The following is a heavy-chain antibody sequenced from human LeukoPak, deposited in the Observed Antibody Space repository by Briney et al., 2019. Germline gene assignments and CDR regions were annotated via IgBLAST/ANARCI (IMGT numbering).Heavy chain of an antibody. Sequence: ASVKVSCKASGYTFTSYYMHWVRQAPGQGLEWMGLINPSGGRTSFAQKFQGRVTMTRDVSTSTVYMELSSLTSEDTAVYYCARTMYSGSFYEAFNIWGLGTMVTVSS. CDR1: GYTFTSYY. CDR2: INPSGGRT. V-gene: IGHV1-46*01. D-gene: IGHD1-26*01. J-gene: IGHJ3*02. CDR3: ARTMYSGSFYEAFNI.